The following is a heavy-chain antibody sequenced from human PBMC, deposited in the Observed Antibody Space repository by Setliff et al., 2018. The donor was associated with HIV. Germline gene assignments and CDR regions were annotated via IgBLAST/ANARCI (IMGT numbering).Heavy chain of an antibody. CDR2: IYYSGST. V-gene: IGHV4-59*12. D-gene: IGHD3-3*01. CDR1: GGSITNYY. Sequence: SETLSLTCTVSGGSITNYYWNWIRQPPGKGLEWIGYIYYSGSTNYNPSLKSRVTMSVDTSKNQFSLKLSSVTAADTAVYYCARSFTYNFWSGLAGDAFDIWGQGTMVTVSS. CDR3: ARSFTYNFWSGLAGDAFDI. J-gene: IGHJ3*02.